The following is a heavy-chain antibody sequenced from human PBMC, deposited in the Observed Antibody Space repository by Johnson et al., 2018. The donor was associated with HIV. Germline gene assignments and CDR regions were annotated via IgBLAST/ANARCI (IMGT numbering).Heavy chain of an antibody. D-gene: IGHD1-26*01. CDR1: GFTFSSYG. Sequence: QVQLVESGGGLVKPGGSLRLSCAASGFTFSSYGMHWVRQAPGKGLEWVAFIRYDGNNKYYAESVKGRFTISRDNSKNTLYLQMNSLRAEDTAVYYCAREASRIVRELGAFDIWGQGTMVTVSS. J-gene: IGHJ3*02. CDR3: AREASRIVRELGAFDI. V-gene: IGHV3-30*02. CDR2: IRYDGNNK.